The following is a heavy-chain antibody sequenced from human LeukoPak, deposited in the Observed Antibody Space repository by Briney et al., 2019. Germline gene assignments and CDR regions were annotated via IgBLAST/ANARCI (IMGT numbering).Heavy chain of an antibody. J-gene: IGHJ4*02. CDR3: AKARDSSSWYSWFDY. Sequence: GGSLRLSCAASGFTFSSYGMHWVRQAPGKGLEWVAFIRYDGSNKYYADSVKGRFTISRDNSKNTLYLQMNSLRAEDTAVYYCAKARDSSSWYSWFDYWGQGTLVTVSS. CDR1: GFTFSSYG. CDR2: IRYDGSNK. D-gene: IGHD6-13*01. V-gene: IGHV3-30*02.